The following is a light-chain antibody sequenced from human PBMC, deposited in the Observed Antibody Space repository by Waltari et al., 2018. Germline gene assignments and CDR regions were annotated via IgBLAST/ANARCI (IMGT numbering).Light chain of an antibody. CDR1: QSVLYSSNSKNY. CDR3: QQYYSTPRA. CDR2: WAS. Sequence: DIVITQSLYSLAESLGESAPLHDTSTQSVLYSSNSKNYLAWYQQKPGQPPKLLIYWASTRESGVPDRFSGSGSGTDFTLTITSLQAEDVAVYYCQQYYSTPRAFGQGTKEEIK. V-gene: IGKV4-1*01. J-gene: IGKJ1*01.